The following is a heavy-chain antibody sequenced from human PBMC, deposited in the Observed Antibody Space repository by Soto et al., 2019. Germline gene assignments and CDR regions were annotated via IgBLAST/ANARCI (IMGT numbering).Heavy chain of an antibody. J-gene: IGHJ4*02. Sequence: QVQLVESGGGVVQPGRSLRLSCVASGLIFSNYVRHWVRQAPGKGLEWVAVLWYDGSKEYYVDSVRGRFTIARDNSKNTLYMQMNNLRAEDTAVYYCARGTGQQAPDFFDCWGQGAQVTVSA. CDR1: GLIFSNYV. V-gene: IGHV3-33*01. CDR3: ARGTGQQAPDFFDC. CDR2: LWYDGSKE. D-gene: IGHD6-13*01.